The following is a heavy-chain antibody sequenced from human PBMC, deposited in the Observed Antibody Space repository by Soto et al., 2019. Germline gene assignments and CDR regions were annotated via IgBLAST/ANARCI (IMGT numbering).Heavy chain of an antibody. CDR2: IIPILGIA. J-gene: IGHJ4*02. V-gene: IGHV1-69*02. D-gene: IGHD3-10*01. CDR1: GGTFGSYT. Sequence: QVQLEQSGAEVKKPGSSVKVSCKASGGTFGSYTISWVRQAPGQGLEWMGRIIPILGIANYAQKFQGRVTIPADKSTSTAYTELSSLRSEDTAVYYCIREEDYWGQGTLVTVSS. CDR3: IREEDY.